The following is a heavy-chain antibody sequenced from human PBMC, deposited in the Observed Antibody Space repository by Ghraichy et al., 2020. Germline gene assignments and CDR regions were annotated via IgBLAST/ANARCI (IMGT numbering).Heavy chain of an antibody. CDR1: GFTFSAYW. CDR3: ASPRTLPY. CDR2: IKQDGSEY. Sequence: GGSLRLSCAASGFTFSAYWMSWVRQAPGKGLEWVANIKQDGSEYNHIDSVKGRFTISRDNAKNSLYLQMNSLRAEDTAVYYCASPRTLPYWGQGTLVTVSS. D-gene: IGHD1-14*01. V-gene: IGHV3-7*01. J-gene: IGHJ4*02.